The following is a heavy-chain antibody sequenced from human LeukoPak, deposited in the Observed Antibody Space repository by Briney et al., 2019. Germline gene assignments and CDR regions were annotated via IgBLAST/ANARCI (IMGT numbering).Heavy chain of an antibody. CDR1: GGSISSYY. CDR3: ARDKYYYDSSGYCMAFDI. CDR2: VYYSGSA. Sequence: SETLSLTCTVSGGSISSYYWSWIRQPPGKGLGWIGYVYYSGSANYNPSLKSRVTISVDTSKNQFSLKLSSVTAADTAVYYCARDKYYYDSSGYCMAFDIWGQRTMVTVSS. D-gene: IGHD3-22*01. J-gene: IGHJ3*02. V-gene: IGHV4-59*01.